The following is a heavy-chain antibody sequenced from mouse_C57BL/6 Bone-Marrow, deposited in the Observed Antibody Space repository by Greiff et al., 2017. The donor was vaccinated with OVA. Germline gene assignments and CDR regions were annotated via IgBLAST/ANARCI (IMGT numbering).Heavy chain of an antibody. CDR2: IRNKANGYTT. Sequence: EVKLQESGGGLVQPGGSLSLSCAASGFTFTDYYMSWVRQPPGKALEWLGFIRNKANGYTTEYSASVKGRFTISRDNSQSILYLQMNALRAEDSATYYCARYRGGNYWYFDVWGTGTTVTVSS. J-gene: IGHJ1*03. CDR3: ARYRGGNYWYFDV. V-gene: IGHV7-3*01. D-gene: IGHD1-1*02. CDR1: GFTFTDYY.